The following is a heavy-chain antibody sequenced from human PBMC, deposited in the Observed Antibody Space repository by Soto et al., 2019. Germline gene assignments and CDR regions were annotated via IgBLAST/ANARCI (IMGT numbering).Heavy chain of an antibody. J-gene: IGHJ6*01. V-gene: IGHV4-61*01. Sequence: QVQLQESGPGLVKPSETLSLTCTVSGGSVSSGSYYWSWIRQPPGKGLEWIGYIYYSGSTNYNPSLKSRVTISVDTSKNQFSLKLSSVTAADTAVYYCARVPYYDFWSGYYRPPGYYYYGMDVW. CDR3: ARVPYYDFWSGYYRPPGYYYYGMDV. CDR1: GGSVSSGSYY. CDR2: IYYSGST. D-gene: IGHD3-3*01.